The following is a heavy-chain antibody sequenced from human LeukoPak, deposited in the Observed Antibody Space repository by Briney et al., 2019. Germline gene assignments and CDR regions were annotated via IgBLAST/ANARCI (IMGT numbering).Heavy chain of an antibody. CDR3: ARGHNCTNGVCYSYYYYMDV. CDR1: GGSFSGYY. Sequence: SETLSLTCAVCGGSFSGYYWSWIRQPPGKGLEWIGEINHSGSTNYNPSLKSRVAISVDTSKNQFSLRLSSVTAADTAVYYCARGHNCTNGVCYSYYYYMDVWGKGTTVIVSS. D-gene: IGHD2-8*01. CDR2: INHSGST. V-gene: IGHV4-34*01. J-gene: IGHJ6*03.